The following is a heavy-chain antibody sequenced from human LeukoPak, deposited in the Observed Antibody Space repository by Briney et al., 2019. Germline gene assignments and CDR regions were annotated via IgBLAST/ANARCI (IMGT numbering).Heavy chain of an antibody. V-gene: IGHV3-20*04. Sequence: GGSLRLSCAASGFTFDDHGLSSARQVPGKGLEWVSGINWNGGSTGYADSVKGRFTISRDNAKNSLYLQMNSLRAEDTALYYCAAVDRNGWYFEHWGQGTLVTVSS. CDR3: AAVDRNGWYFEH. CDR2: INWNGGST. CDR1: GFTFDDHG. D-gene: IGHD6-19*01. J-gene: IGHJ4*02.